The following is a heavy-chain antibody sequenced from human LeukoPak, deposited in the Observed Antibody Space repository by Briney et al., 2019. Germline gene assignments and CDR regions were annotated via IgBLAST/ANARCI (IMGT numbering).Heavy chain of an antibody. J-gene: IGHJ4*02. CDR2: INHSGST. CDR3: ARANRDSSGYYYPFDY. D-gene: IGHD3-22*01. CDR1: GGSFSGYY. Sequence: PSETLSLTCAVYGGSFSGYYWSWIRQPPGKGLKWIGEINHSGSTNYNPSLKSRVTISVDTSKNQFSLKLSSVTAADTAVYYCARANRDSSGYYYPFDYWGQGTLVTVSS. V-gene: IGHV4-34*01.